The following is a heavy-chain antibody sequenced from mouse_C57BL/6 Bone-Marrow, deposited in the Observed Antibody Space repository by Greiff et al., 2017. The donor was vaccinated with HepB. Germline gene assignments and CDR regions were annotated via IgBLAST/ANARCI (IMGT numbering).Heavy chain of an antibody. D-gene: IGHD2-3*01. CDR2: ISRGSSTI. CDR1: GFTFSDYG. J-gene: IGHJ3*01. V-gene: IGHV5-17*01. CDR3: ARYYDGYYGFAY. Sequence: EVQGVESGGGLVKPGGSLKLSCAASGFTFSDYGMHWVRQAPEKGLEWVAYISRGSSTIYYAETVKGRFTFSRDNAKNTLYLQMTSLRSEDTAMYYCARYYDGYYGFAYWGQGTLVTVSA.